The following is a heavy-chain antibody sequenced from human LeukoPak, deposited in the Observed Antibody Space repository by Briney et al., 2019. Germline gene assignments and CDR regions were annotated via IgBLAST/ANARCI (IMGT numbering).Heavy chain of an antibody. CDR2: ITTYNGNT. V-gene: IGHV1-18*01. D-gene: IGHD6-19*01. CDR1: GYTFTSYG. J-gene: IGHJ4*02. Sequence: ASVKVSCTASGYTFTSYGISWARQAPGQGLEWMGWITTYNGNTNYAQKLQGRVTMTTDTSTSTAYMELRSLRSDDTAVYYCAKDDIAVAGTFDYWGQGTLVTVSS. CDR3: AKDDIAVAGTFDY.